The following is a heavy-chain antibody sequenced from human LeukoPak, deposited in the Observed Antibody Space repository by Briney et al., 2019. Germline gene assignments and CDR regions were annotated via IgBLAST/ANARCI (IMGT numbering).Heavy chain of an antibody. CDR2: IYSGGST. CDR1: GFAVSSNY. D-gene: IGHD6-13*01. Sequence: GGSLRLSCAASGFAVSSNYMSWVRQAPGKGLEWVSVIYSGGSTYYADSVRGRFTISRDNSKNTLYLQMNTLRAEDTAVYYCARTSSSWPRYAFDIWGQGTLVTVSS. CDR3: ARTSSSWPRYAFDI. J-gene: IGHJ3*02. V-gene: IGHV3-53*01.